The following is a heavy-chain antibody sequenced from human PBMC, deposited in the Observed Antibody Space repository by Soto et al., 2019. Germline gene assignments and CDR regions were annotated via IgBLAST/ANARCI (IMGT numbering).Heavy chain of an antibody. D-gene: IGHD2-15*01. CDR1: GGSFSGYY. J-gene: IGHJ4*02. CDR2: INHTGGS. CDR3: AREVGYYSAARRNLYFDY. V-gene: IGHV4-34*01. Sequence: SETLSLTCAVSGGSFSGYYWSWVRQTPGKGLEWIGDINHTGGSNYNPSLKSRVMISVDTAKTQFSLNVTSVTAADTAVYYCAREVGYYSAARRNLYFDYWGPGTLVTVSS.